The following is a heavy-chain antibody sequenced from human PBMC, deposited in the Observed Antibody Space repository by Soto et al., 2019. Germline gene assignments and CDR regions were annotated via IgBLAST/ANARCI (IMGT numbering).Heavy chain of an antibody. CDR2: IYYSGST. Sequence: QLQLQESGPGLVKPSETLSLTCTVSGGSISSSSYYWGWIRQPPGKGLGWIGSIYYSGSTYYNPSLKSRVTISVDTSKNQFSLKLSSVTAADTAVYYCARLRYYYDYYMDVWGKGTTVTVSS. CDR3: ARLRYYYDYYMDV. V-gene: IGHV4-39*01. CDR1: GGSISSSSYY. J-gene: IGHJ6*03.